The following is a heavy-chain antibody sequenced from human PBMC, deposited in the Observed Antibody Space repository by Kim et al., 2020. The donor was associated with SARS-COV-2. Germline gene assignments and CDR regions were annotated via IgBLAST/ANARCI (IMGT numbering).Heavy chain of an antibody. Sequence: GGSLRLSCAASGFTFDDYAMHWVRQAPGKGLEWVSLISGDGGSTYYADSVKGRFTISRDNSKNSLYLQMNSLRTEDTALYYCAKVVTTNPNDSWYFDYWGQGTLVTVSS. V-gene: IGHV3-43*02. CDR3: AKVVTTNPNDSWYFDY. J-gene: IGHJ4*02. D-gene: IGHD3-22*01. CDR1: GFTFDDYA. CDR2: ISGDGGST.